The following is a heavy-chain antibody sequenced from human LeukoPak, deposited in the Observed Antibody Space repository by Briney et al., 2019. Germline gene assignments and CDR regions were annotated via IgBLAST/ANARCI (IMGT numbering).Heavy chain of an antibody. V-gene: IGHV3-23*01. CDR1: GFTFSSYW. D-gene: IGHD3-9*01. Sequence: GGSLRLSCAASGFTFSSYWMSWVRQAPGKGLEWVSGLSGSGSSAYYADSVKGRFTISRDNSKNTLYLQMNSLRPEDTAVYYCAKGLTNLGDDWGQGTLVTVSS. J-gene: IGHJ4*02. CDR2: LSGSGSSA. CDR3: AKGLTNLGDD.